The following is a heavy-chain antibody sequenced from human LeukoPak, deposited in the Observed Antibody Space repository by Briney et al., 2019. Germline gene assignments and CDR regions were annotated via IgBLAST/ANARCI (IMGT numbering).Heavy chain of an antibody. D-gene: IGHD2-2*01. Sequence: GASVKVSCKASGGTFSSYAISWVRQAPGQGLEWMGRIIPIFGTANYAQKFQGRVTITTDESTSTAYMELSSLRSEDTAVYYCARVVVPAAILGLDMASWRENYYYYMDVWGKGTTVTVSS. CDR1: GGTFSSYA. V-gene: IGHV1-69*05. CDR2: IIPIFGTA. J-gene: IGHJ6*03. CDR3: ARVVVPAAILGLDMASWRENYYYYMDV.